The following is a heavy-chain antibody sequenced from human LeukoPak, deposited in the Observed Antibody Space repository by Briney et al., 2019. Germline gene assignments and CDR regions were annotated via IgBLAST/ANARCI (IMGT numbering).Heavy chain of an antibody. Sequence: GASVKVSCKASGYTFTGYYMHWVRQAPGQGLEWMGWINPNSGGTNYAQKFQGRVTMTRDTSISTAYMELSRLRSDDTAVYYCARVPASGRIVGATIDYWGQETLVTVSS. D-gene: IGHD1-26*01. V-gene: IGHV1-2*02. CDR1: GYTFTGYY. J-gene: IGHJ4*02. CDR2: INPNSGGT. CDR3: ARVPASGRIVGATIDY.